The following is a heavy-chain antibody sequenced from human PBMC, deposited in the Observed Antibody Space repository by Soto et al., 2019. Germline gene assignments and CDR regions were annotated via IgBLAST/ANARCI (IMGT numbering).Heavy chain of an antibody. CDR2: TSYDGNNK. Sequence: SLSCAAPSVIFISYGMHGVRQALGKGQEWMEVTSYDGNNKYYGDSVKGRFTISRDESKNRLYLQMNSLRPEDTAVYYCARTVDTTLVTWDLGNSGQGTLLTVFS. V-gene: IGHV3-30*03. J-gene: IGHJ1*01. D-gene: IGHD5-18*01. CDR3: ARTVDTTLVTWDLGN. CDR1: SVIFISYG.